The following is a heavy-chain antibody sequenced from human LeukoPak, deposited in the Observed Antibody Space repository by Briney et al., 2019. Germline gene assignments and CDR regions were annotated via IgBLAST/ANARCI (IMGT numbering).Heavy chain of an antibody. CDR3: NIGPKVVPAARNFQH. D-gene: IGHD2-2*01. J-gene: IGHJ1*01. CDR2: IKSKTDGGTT. V-gene: IGHV3-15*01. Sequence: GGSLRLSCVASGFTFNNAWMSWVRQAPGKGLEWVGRIKSKTDGGTTDYGAPVKGRFTISRDDSKNTLYLQMNSLKTEDTAVYYCNIGPKVVPAARNFQHWGQGTLVTVSS. CDR1: GFTFNNAW.